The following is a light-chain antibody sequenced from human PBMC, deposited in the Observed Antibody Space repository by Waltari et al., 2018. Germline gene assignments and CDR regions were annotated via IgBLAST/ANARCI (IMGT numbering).Light chain of an antibody. CDR3: QQYYSIPYT. V-gene: IGKV1D-12*01. CDR2: GAS. Sequence: DIQMTQSPSSVSASVGDRVTITCRASQGIGGWLAWYQQKPGKAPKLLIYGASTLQSGVPSRFSGSGSGTDFTLTISSLQAEDVAIYYCQQYYSIPYTFGQGTKLEIK. J-gene: IGKJ2*01. CDR1: QGIGGW.